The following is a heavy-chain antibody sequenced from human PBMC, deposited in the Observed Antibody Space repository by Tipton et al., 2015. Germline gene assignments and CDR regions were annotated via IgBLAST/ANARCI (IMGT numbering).Heavy chain of an antibody. V-gene: IGHV4-34*01. J-gene: IGHJ5*02. Sequence: LRLSCAVHGASFSAYYWTWIRRPPGKGLEWLGEVNHSGFTNCNPSLMSRVTMSVDTSKNQFSLKLSSVTAADTAVYYCARGVGAPYNWFDPWGQGTLVTVSS. CDR3: ARGVGAPYNWFDP. CDR2: VNHSGFT. D-gene: IGHD1-26*01. CDR1: GASFSAYY.